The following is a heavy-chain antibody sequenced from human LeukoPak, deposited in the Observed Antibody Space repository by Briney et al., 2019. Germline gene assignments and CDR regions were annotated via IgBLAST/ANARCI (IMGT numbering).Heavy chain of an antibody. Sequence: GGSLRLSCAASGFTFSSYWMGWVRQAPGKGLEWVASIKQDGSEKYYVDSVKGRFTISRDNAKNSLYLQMNSLRAEETAVYYCARGSGEHDYWGQGTLVTVSS. D-gene: IGHD4-17*01. V-gene: IGHV3-7*01. CDR1: GFTFSSYW. J-gene: IGHJ4*02. CDR2: IKQDGSEK. CDR3: ARGSGEHDY.